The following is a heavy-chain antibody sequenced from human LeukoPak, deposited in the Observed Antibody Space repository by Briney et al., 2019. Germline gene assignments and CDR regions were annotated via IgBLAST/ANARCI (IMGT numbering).Heavy chain of an antibody. D-gene: IGHD5-12*01. CDR1: GGSISSYY. J-gene: IGHJ4*02. Sequence: PSETLSLTCTVSGGSISSYYWSWIRQPPGKGLEWIGYIYYSGSTNYNPSLKSRVTISVDTSKNQFSLKLSSVTAADTAVYYCARIQGYSGYDNYYFDYWGQGTLVTVSS. CDR3: ARIQGYSGYDNYYFDY. V-gene: IGHV4-59*01. CDR2: IYYSGST.